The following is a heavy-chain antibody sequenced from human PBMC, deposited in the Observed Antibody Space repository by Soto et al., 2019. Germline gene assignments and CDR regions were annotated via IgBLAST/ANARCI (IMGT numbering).Heavy chain of an antibody. CDR2: IYWDDDK. CDR1: GFSLSTSGVG. Sequence: QITLKESGPTPVKPTQTLTLTFTFSGFSLSTSGVGVGWIRQPPGKALEWLALIYWDDDKLYSPSLKSRLTITKETSKHQVVLTMTIMDPVDTATYYCAHRRSYDSSGYPSYSFDSWGQGTLVTVSS. D-gene: IGHD3-22*01. V-gene: IGHV2-5*02. J-gene: IGHJ4*02. CDR3: AHRRSYDSSGYPSYSFDS.